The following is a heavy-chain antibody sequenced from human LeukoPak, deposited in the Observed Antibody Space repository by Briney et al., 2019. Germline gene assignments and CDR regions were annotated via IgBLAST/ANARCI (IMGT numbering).Heavy chain of an antibody. Sequence: GGSLRLSCAASGFIFRTYWMSWVRQAPGQGLEWVANIKQDGSEKYYVDSVKGRFTISRDNAKNSLYPQMNSLRDEDTAVYYCASDSPGYSSGSYFTYWGQGTLVTVSS. CDR2: IKQDGSEK. D-gene: IGHD2-15*01. CDR3: ASDSPGYSSGSYFTY. V-gene: IGHV3-7*03. J-gene: IGHJ4*02. CDR1: GFIFRTYW.